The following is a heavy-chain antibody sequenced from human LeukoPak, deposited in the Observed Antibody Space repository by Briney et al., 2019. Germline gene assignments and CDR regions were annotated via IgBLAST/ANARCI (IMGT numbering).Heavy chain of an antibody. CDR2: ISAYNGNT. CDR3: ARVYTDYYYYYMDV. Sequence: GASVKVSCKASGYTFTSYGISWVRQAPGQGLEWMGWISAYNGNTNYAQKLQGRVIMTTDTSTSTAYMELRSLRSDDTAVYYCARVYTDYYYYYMDVWGKGTTVTVSS. J-gene: IGHJ6*03. V-gene: IGHV1-18*01. CDR1: GYTFTSYG. D-gene: IGHD2-2*02.